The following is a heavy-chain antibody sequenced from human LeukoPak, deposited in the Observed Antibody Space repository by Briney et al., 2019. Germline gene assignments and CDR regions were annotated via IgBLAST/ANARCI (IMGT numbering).Heavy chain of an antibody. V-gene: IGHV3-33*01. CDR2: IWYDGSNK. CDR1: GFTFSSYG. J-gene: IGHJ4*02. D-gene: IGHD3-16*01. Sequence: PGGSLRLSCAASGFTFSSYGMHWVRQAPGKGLEWVAVIWYDGSNKYYADSVKGRFTVSRDNSKNTLYLQMNSLRAEDTAVYYCASSLGPLTEYWGQGTLVTVSS. CDR3: ASSLGPLTEY.